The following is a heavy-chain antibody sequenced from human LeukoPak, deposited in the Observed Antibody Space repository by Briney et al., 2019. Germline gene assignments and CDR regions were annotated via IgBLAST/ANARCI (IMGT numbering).Heavy chain of an antibody. V-gene: IGHV1-69*13. J-gene: IGHJ4*02. CDR3: AREWGLESSGYYYAY. CDR2: ITPIFGIA. Sequence: SVKVSCTASGGTFSRFTISWVRQAPGQGFEWMGGITPIFGIANFAQKFQGRVSITADESTSTAFMELSSLRSEDTAVYYCAREWGLESSGYYYAYWGQGTLVTVSS. CDR1: GGTFSRFT. D-gene: IGHD3-22*01.